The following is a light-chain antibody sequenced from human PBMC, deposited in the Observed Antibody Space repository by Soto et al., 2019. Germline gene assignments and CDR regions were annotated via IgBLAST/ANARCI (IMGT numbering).Light chain of an antibody. CDR3: QQYHSTPLT. V-gene: IGKV4-1*01. CDR1: QTVLYNSKNY. J-gene: IGKJ4*01. CDR2: WAS. Sequence: DIVMTQSPASLAVSLGERATITCKSSQTVLYNSKNYLAWYQQRPGQSPRLLVSWASTRESGVPDRFSGSGSGTEFTLSISSLQPEDVAVYYCQQYHSTPLTFGGGTKVEIK.